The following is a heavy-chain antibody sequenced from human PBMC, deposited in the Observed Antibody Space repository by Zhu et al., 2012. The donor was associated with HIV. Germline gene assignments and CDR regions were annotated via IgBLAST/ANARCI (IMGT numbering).Heavy chain of an antibody. CDR1: DESFNGHY. D-gene: IGHD3-9*01. CDR3: ARGRSPDFSRPSRYFDRVMNQSPLLPGRMVSDV. J-gene: IGHJ6*02. Sequence: QVQLQQWGAGLLKPSETLSLTCAVYDESFNGHYWTWIRQPPGKGLEWIGEINHRGTTNYNPSLTSRVTISVDTSKKQFSLKLNSVTAADTAVYYCARGRSPDFSRPSRYFDRVMNQSPLLPGRMVSDVWGQGTTVTVSS. CDR2: INHRGTT. V-gene: IGHV4-34*01.